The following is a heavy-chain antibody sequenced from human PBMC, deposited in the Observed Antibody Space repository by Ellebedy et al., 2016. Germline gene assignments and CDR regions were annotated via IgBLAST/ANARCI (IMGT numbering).Heavy chain of an antibody. Sequence: GGSLRLSCAASGFTFSDYYMSWIRQAPGKGLEWVSYISSSGSTIYYADSVKGRFTISRDNAKNSLYLQMNSLRAEDTAVYYCARGRYCSSTSCKLANWFDPWGQGTLVTVS. CDR2: ISSSGSTI. D-gene: IGHD2-2*01. J-gene: IGHJ5*02. CDR3: ARGRYCSSTSCKLANWFDP. CDR1: GFTFSDYY. V-gene: IGHV3-11*01.